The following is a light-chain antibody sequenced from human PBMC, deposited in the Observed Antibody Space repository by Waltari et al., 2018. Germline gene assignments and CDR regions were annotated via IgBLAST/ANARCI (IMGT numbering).Light chain of an antibody. CDR2: DVS. CDR1: SSDVGGYNY. V-gene: IGLV2-11*01. Sequence: QSALTQPRSVSGSPGQSVTISCTGTSSDVGGYNYVSWYQHHPGKAPKLMIYDVSKRPSGFPDRFSGSKSGNTASLTISGLQAEDEADYYCCSFAGSYTLGVFGGGTKLTVL. CDR3: CSFAGSYTLGV. J-gene: IGLJ3*02.